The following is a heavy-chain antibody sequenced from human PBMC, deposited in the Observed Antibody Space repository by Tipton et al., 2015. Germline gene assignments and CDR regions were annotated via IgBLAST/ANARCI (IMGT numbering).Heavy chain of an antibody. CDR3: ARHGHVDLPDAFDM. V-gene: IGHV4-59*08. CDR2: IYSSATT. CDR1: GGSISSYY. Sequence: TLSLTCTVSGGSISSYYWNWIRQSPGKGLEWIGYIYSSATTSYSSALRSRVTISVDTSNNQFSLNLSSVTAADTAVYYCARHGHVDLPDAFDMWGQGTMVTVSS. J-gene: IGHJ3*02. D-gene: IGHD3-16*01.